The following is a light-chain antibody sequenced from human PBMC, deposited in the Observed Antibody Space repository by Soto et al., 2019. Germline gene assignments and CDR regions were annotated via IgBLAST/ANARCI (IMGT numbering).Light chain of an antibody. CDR2: DVR. CDR3: SSYTSSRTRV. CDR1: SSDVGGYNY. V-gene: IGLV2-14*01. J-gene: IGLJ1*01. Sequence: QSVLTQPASVSGSPGQSITISCTGTSSDVGGYNYVSWYQQHPGKAPKLMIYDVRDRPSGVSNRFSGSKSGNTASLTISGLQADDEADYYCSSYTSSRTRVFGTGTKVTVL.